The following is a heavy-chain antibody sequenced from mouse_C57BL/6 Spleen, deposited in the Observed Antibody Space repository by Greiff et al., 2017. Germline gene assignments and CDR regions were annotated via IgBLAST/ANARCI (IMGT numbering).Heavy chain of an antibody. J-gene: IGHJ4*01. CDR1: GFNIKDDY. CDR3: TTRYAMDY. Sequence: VQLQQSGAELVRPGASVKLSCTASGFNIKDDYMHWVKQRPEQGLEWIGWIDPENGDTAYASKFQGKATITADTSSNTAYLQLSSLTSEDTAVYYCTTRYAMDYWGQGTSVTVSS. CDR2: IDPENGDT. V-gene: IGHV14-4*01.